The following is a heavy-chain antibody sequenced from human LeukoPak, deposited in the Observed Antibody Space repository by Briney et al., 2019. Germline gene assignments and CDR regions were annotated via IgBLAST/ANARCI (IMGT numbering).Heavy chain of an antibody. CDR3: ARDGFTIFGVVIIRKEYYFDY. Sequence: SETLSLTCAVYGGSFSGYYWSWIRQPPGKGLEWIGEINHSGSTNYNPSLKSRVTISVDTSKNQFSLKLSSVTAADTAVYYCARDGFTIFGVVIIRKEYYFDYWGQGTLVTVSS. V-gene: IGHV4-34*01. CDR1: GGSFSGYY. J-gene: IGHJ4*02. D-gene: IGHD3-3*01. CDR2: INHSGST.